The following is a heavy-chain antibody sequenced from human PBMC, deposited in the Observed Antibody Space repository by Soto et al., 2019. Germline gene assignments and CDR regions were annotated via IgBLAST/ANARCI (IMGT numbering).Heavy chain of an antibody. D-gene: IGHD3-3*01. J-gene: IGHJ6*02. Sequence: GASVKVSCKASGGTFSSYAISWVRQAPGQGLEWMGGIIPIFGTANYAQKFQGRVTITADESTSTAYMELSSLRSEDTAVYYCARGAIFGVVIIRDYYYYGMDVWGQGNPGHRLL. CDR2: IIPIFGTA. V-gene: IGHV1-69*13. CDR3: ARGAIFGVVIIRDYYYYGMDV. CDR1: GGTFSSYA.